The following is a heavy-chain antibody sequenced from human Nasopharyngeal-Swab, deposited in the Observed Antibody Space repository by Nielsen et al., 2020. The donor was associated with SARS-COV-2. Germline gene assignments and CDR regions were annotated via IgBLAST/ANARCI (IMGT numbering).Heavy chain of an antibody. V-gene: IGHV1-2*06. D-gene: IGHD3-10*01. CDR2: INPNSGGT. J-gene: IGHJ4*02. CDR3: ARVANGSGSYYNKGIDY. Sequence: WVRQAPGQGLEWMGRINPNSGGTNYAQKFQGRVTMTRDTSISTAYMELSRLRSDDTAVYYCARVANGSGSYYNKGIDYWGQGTLVTVS.